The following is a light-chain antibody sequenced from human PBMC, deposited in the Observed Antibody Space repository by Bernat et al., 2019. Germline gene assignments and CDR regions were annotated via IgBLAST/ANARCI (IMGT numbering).Light chain of an antibody. CDR1: KLGDKY. J-gene: IGLJ2*01. Sequence: SYELTQPPSVSVSPGQTASITCSGDKLGDKYACWYQQKPGQSPVLVIYQDSKRPSGIPERFSGSNSGNTATLTISGTQAMDEDDYYCQAWDSSTAEHVVFGGGTKLTVL. CDR3: QAWDSSTAEHVV. V-gene: IGLV3-1*01. CDR2: QDS.